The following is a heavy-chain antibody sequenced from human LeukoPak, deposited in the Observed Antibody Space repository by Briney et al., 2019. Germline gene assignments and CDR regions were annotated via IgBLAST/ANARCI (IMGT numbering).Heavy chain of an antibody. J-gene: IGHJ4*02. CDR2: IKEDGSEK. V-gene: IGHV3-7*01. CDR3: TRGVWFGESLGSGSDY. Sequence: GGSLRLSWAASGLALSSYWMNWVRQAPGKGLEWVANIKEDGSEKKYVASVKGRFTISRDNAQNSLYLQMTSLRVEDTALYYCTRGVWFGESLGSGSDYWGQGTLVTVSS. CDR1: GLALSSYW. D-gene: IGHD3-10*01.